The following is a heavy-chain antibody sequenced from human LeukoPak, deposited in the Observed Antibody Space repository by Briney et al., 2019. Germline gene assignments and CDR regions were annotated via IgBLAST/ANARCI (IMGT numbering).Heavy chain of an antibody. J-gene: IGHJ6*02. V-gene: IGHV4-34*01. CDR3: ARDPVTVAQNFYYGIDF. D-gene: IGHD6-19*01. CDR2: INHSGST. CDR1: GGSFSGYY. Sequence: SETLSLTCAVSGGSFSGYYWSWIRPPPGKGLEWSGEINHSGSTNYNPSLKSRVTISVDTSKNQFSLRLSSVTAADTAVYYCARDPVTVAQNFYYGIDFWGPGTTVTVSS.